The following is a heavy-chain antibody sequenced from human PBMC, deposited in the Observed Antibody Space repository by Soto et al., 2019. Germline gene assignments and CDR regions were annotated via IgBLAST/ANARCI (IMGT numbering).Heavy chain of an antibody. D-gene: IGHD3-16*01. J-gene: IGHJ2*01. V-gene: IGHV3-74*01. CDR3: ARARQGAWYFDL. CDR2: IKTDGSVI. CDR1: GFSFSSYW. Sequence: EVHLVESGGGLVQPGGSLRLSCAASGFSFSSYWMHWVSQAPGKGLVWVSRIKTDGSVISYADSVKGRFTISRDNAKNTLYLQMNNLRAEDTALYYCARARQGAWYFDLRGRGTLVTVSS.